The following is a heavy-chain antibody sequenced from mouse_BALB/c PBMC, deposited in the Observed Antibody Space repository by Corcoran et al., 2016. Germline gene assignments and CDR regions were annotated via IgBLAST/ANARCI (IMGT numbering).Heavy chain of an antibody. J-gene: IGHJ2*01. CDR3: VRSNWFDY. Sequence: EVQLQQSGAELVKPGASVKLSCTASGFNINDTYMHCVKQRPEQGLEWIGRIDPANGNTKYDPKFQGKATITADTSSNTAYLQLSSLTSEDTAVYYCVRSNWFDYWGQGTTLTVSS. CDR2: IDPANGNT. V-gene: IGHV14-3*02. CDR1: GFNINDTY. D-gene: IGHD4-1*01.